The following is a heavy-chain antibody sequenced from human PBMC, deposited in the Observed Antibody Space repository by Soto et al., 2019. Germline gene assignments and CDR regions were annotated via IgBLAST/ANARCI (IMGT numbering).Heavy chain of an antibody. V-gene: IGHV4-34*01. Sequence: QVQLQQWGAGLLKPSETLSLTCAVYGGSFSGYYWSCIRQPPGKGLEWIGEINHSGSTNYNPSLSSRVNTSVDTSDNQFARKLRSVTAAETAVDYCASAGRYYYGSGRSTRARLYMDVWGKGTTVTVSS. CDR2: INHSGST. CDR3: ASAGRYYYGSGRSTRARLYMDV. CDR1: GGSFSGYY. J-gene: IGHJ6*04. D-gene: IGHD3-10*01.